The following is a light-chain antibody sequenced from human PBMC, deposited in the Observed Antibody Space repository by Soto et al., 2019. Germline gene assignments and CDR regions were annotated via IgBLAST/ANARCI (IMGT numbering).Light chain of an antibody. Sequence: QSVLTQPASVSGSPGQSIAISCTGSSSDVGIYNYVSWYQQHPGKVPKLIIYEVTNRPSGVSNRFSGSKSGNTASLTISGLQAEDEADYYCSSYDSSLSGYVFGTGTKVTVL. CDR3: SSYDSSLSGYV. CDR1: SSDVGIYNY. CDR2: EVT. V-gene: IGLV2-14*01. J-gene: IGLJ1*01.